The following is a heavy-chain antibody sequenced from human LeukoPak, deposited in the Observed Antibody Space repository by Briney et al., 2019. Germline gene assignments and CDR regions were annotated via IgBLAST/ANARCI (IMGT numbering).Heavy chain of an antibody. Sequence: ASVEVSCKASGYTFSDYYMHWVRQAPGQGLEWMGWINPNSGCTNYAQKFQGRVTMTRDMSISTAYMEVSRLTSDDTAVYYCARATIADSSTYYIDYWGLGTLVTVSS. CDR1: GYTFSDYY. V-gene: IGHV1-2*02. CDR2: INPNSGCT. J-gene: IGHJ4*02. D-gene: IGHD3-22*01. CDR3: ARATIADSSTYYIDY.